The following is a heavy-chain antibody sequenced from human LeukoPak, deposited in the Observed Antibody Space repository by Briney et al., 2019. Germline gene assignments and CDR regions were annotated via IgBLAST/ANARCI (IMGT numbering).Heavy chain of an antibody. CDR2: INTDGSTT. CDR3: ASGGDAFDF. J-gene: IGHJ3*01. V-gene: IGHV3-74*01. CDR1: GFTFSTYW. Sequence: GGSLRLSCAASGFTFSTYWMHWVRQPPGKGLVWVSRINTDGSTTTNADSEKGRFTISRDNAKHTLYLQMNSLRAEDTAVYYCASGGDAFDFWGRGTMVTVSS.